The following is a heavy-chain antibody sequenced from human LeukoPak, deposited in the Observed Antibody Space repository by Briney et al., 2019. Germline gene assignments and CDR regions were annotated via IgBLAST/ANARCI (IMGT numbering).Heavy chain of an antibody. CDR3: AKSRYNYGSGYFDF. CDR2: ISHSGGST. V-gene: IGHV3-23*01. J-gene: IGHJ4*02. Sequence: GSLRLSCAASGFSFSSYAMSWVRQAPGKGLEWVSAISHSGGSTYYADSVKGRFTVSRDNSKNTMYLQMNSLRAEDTAVYYRAKSRYNYGSGYFDFWGQGTLVTVSS. D-gene: IGHD5-18*01. CDR1: GFSFSSYA.